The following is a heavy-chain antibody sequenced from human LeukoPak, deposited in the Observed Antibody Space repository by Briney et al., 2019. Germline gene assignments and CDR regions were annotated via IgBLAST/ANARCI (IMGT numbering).Heavy chain of an antibody. D-gene: IGHD4-17*01. J-gene: IGHJ4*02. CDR1: GGSISSYY. CDR2: IYYTGST. V-gene: IGHV4-59*08. CDR3: ARLGVCGDYDLGY. Sequence: SETLSLTCSVSGGSISSYYWSWIRQPPGKGLEWIGYIYYTGSTNYNPSLKSRVTLSVDTSKNQFSLKLSSVTAADTAVYYCARLGVCGDYDLGYWGQGTLVTVSS.